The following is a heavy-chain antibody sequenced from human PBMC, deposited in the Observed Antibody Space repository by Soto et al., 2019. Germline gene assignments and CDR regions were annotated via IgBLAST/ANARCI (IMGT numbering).Heavy chain of an antibody. CDR2: SFHTGNT. V-gene: IGHV4-4*02. J-gene: IGHJ3*01. Sequence: QVQLQESGPGLVKPSGTLSLTCDVSGDSISSSRWWTWVRQPPGKGLAWIGDSFHTGNTNYNPSLKSRLTISVDKSKNQLSLKLTLVTAAYTAVYDFAYSTGWDRLDLGGKGTWVPVSS. CDR3: AYSTGWDRLDL. D-gene: IGHD6-19*01. CDR1: GDSISSSRW.